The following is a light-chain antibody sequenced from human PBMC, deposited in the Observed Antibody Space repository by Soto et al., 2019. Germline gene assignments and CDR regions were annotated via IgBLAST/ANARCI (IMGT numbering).Light chain of an antibody. CDR2: EVT. Sequence: QSALAQPASVSGSPGQSITISCAGTNRDVGGYNYVSWYQQYPGKAPKLIIYEVTYRPSGVSNRFSGSKSGNTASLPISGLQAEDEAEYYCSSYSSSSDLDVIFGGGTKVTVL. CDR3: SSYSSSSDLDVI. V-gene: IGLV2-14*01. CDR1: NRDVGGYNY. J-gene: IGLJ2*01.